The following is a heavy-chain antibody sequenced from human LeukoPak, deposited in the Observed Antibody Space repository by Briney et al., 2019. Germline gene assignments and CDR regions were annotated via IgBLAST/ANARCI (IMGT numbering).Heavy chain of an antibody. Sequence: SQTLSLTCTVSGDSISTNDHYWSWVRQPPGKGLEWIGYIFYSGSTYYNPSLKSRVTISVDTSKNQFSLRLSSVTAADTAVYYCARALPNAYNWNPLFDFWGQGTLVTVSS. V-gene: IGHV4-30-4*08. D-gene: IGHD1-20*01. CDR2: IFYSGST. CDR1: GDSISTNDHY. CDR3: ARALPNAYNWNPLFDF. J-gene: IGHJ4*02.